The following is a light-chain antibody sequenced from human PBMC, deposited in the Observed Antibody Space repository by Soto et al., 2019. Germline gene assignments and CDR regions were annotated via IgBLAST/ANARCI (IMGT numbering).Light chain of an antibody. CDR1: TSDLGIYNY. J-gene: IGLJ2*01. CDR3: CSYSNSAVV. CDR2: AFS. V-gene: IGLV2-14*03. Sequence: QSALTQPASVSGSPGQSITISCTATTSDLGIYNYVSWYQQHPAKAPKLMIYAFSNRPSGVSDGFSGSESGNTASLTISGLQDEDEADYYCCSYSNSAVVFGGVTKVTVL.